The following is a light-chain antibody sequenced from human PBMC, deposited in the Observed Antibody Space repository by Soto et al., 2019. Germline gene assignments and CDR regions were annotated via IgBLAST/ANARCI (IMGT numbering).Light chain of an antibody. Sequence: DIQMTQSPSTLSASVGDGVTITCRASQRISTWLAWYQQKQGKAPTLLISDASSLETGVPSRFCGSGSGTEFTLTINSLQPDDFATYYCQQYKSYWTFGQGTKVDIK. J-gene: IGKJ1*01. V-gene: IGKV1-5*01. CDR1: QRISTW. CDR3: QQYKSYWT. CDR2: DAS.